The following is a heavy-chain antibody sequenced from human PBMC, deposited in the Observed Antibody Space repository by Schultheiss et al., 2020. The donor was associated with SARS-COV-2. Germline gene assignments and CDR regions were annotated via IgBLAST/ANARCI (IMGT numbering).Heavy chain of an antibody. V-gene: IGHV3-30*03. J-gene: IGHJ6*02. D-gene: IGHD2-2*02. CDR3: ARDLCSSTSCYTNSYYYYGMDV. CDR2: ISYDGSNK. CDR1: GFTFSSYG. Sequence: GESLKISCAASGFTFSSYGMHWVRQAPGKGLEWVAVISYDGSNKYYADSVKGRFTISRDNSKNTLYLQMNSLRAEDTAVYYCARDLCSSTSCYTNSYYYYGMDVWGQGTTVTVSS.